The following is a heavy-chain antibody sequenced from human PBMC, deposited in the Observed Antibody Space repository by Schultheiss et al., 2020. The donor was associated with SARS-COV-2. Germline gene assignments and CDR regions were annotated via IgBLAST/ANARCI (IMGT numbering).Heavy chain of an antibody. V-gene: IGHV3-9*01. CDR3: ARDGNSGYDFYYYYGMDV. J-gene: IGHJ6*02. CDR2: ISWNSGSI. D-gene: IGHD5-12*01. Sequence: GGSLRLSCAASGFTFDDYAMHWVRQAPGKGLEWVSGISWNSGSIGYADSVKGRFTISRDNAKNSLYLQMNSLRAEDTAVYYCARDGNSGYDFYYYYGMDVWGQGTTVTVSS. CDR1: GFTFDDYA.